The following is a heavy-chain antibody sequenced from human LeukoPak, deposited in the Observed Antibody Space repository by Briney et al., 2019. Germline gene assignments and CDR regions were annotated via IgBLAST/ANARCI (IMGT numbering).Heavy chain of an antibody. J-gene: IGHJ4*02. CDR1: GGSINSGDYY. D-gene: IGHD5-12*01. CDR2: IYYSGST. CDR3: ARDDSGYGGNYY. Sequence: SETLSLTCTVSGGSINSGDYYWSWIRQSPGKGLEWIAYIYYSGSTYYNSFFKSRVTMSVDTSKNQFSLRLSSVTAADTAVYYCARDDSGYGGNYYWGQGALITVSS. V-gene: IGHV4-30-4*01.